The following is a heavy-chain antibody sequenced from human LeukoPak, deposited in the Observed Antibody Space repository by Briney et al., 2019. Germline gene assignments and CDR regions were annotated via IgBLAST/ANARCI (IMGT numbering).Heavy chain of an antibody. CDR1: GYTFTSYA. Sequence: ASVTVSCKASGYTFTSYAMNWVRQAPGQGLEWMGWINTNTGNPTYAQGFTGRFVFSLDTSVSTAYLQISSLKAEDTAVYYCARDGDSGSYYSKYYFDYWGQGTLVTVSS. D-gene: IGHD1-26*01. CDR2: INTNTGNP. V-gene: IGHV7-4-1*02. J-gene: IGHJ4*02. CDR3: ARDGDSGSYYSKYYFDY.